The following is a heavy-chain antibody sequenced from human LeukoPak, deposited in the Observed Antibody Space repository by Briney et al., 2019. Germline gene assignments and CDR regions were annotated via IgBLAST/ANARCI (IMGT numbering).Heavy chain of an antibody. CDR3: ARGESEPEQLPKSPFDY. V-gene: IGHV4-34*01. CDR2: INHSGST. CDR1: GGSFSGYY. Sequence: SETLSLTCAVYGGSFSGYYWSWIRRPPGKGLEWIGEINHSGSTNYNPSLKSRVTISVDTSKNQFSLKLSSVTAADTAVYYCARGESEPEQLPKSPFDYWGQGTLVTVSS. J-gene: IGHJ4*02. D-gene: IGHD6-13*01.